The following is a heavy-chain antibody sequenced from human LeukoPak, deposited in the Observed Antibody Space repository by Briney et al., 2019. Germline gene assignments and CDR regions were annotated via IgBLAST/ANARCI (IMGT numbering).Heavy chain of an antibody. CDR2: ISHDGGST. Sequence: GGSLRLSCVASGFTFSSYSMHLVRQVPGKGLDCVAVISHDGGSTYYADSVRGRFTISRDNSKNTLFLQMNSLRADDTAVFYCVRDDEHGYNSLDYWGRGTLVTVSS. D-gene: IGHD5-12*01. CDR3: VRDDEHGYNSLDY. V-gene: IGHV3-30-3*01. CDR1: GFTFSSYS. J-gene: IGHJ4*02.